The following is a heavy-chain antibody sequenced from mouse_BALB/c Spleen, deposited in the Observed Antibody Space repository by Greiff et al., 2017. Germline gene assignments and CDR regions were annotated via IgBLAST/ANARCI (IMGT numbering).Heavy chain of an antibody. J-gene: IGHJ3*01. CDR3: ARLEDYDAWFAY. CDR2: INPDSSTI. V-gene: IGHV4-1*02. D-gene: IGHD2-4*01. CDR1: GFDFSRYW. Sequence: EVKLLESGGGLVQPGGSLKLSCAASGFDFSRYWMSWVRQAPGKGLEWIGEINPDSSTINYTPSLKDKFIISRDNAKNTLYLQMSKVRSEDTALYYCARLEDYDAWFAYWGQGTLVTVSA.